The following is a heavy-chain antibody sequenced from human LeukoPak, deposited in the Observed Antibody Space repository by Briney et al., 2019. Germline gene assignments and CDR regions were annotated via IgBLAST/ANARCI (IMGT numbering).Heavy chain of an antibody. CDR1: GFTFSRFA. V-gene: IGHV3-23*01. J-gene: IGHJ4*02. CDR3: AKVPPIAAAGRDY. Sequence: GGSLRLSCAASGFTFSRFALSWVRQAPGKGLEWVSGISGSGGSTYHADSVKGRFTISRDSSKNTLYLQMSSLRAEDTAVYYCAKVPPIAAAGRDYWGQGTLVTVSS. CDR2: ISGSGGST. D-gene: IGHD6-13*01.